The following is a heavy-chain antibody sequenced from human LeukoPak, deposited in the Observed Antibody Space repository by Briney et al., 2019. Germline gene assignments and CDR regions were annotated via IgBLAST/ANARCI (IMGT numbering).Heavy chain of an antibody. CDR1: GGSISSGGYY. V-gene: IGHV4-31*11. Sequence: MSSETLSLTCAVSGGSISSGGYYWSCIRQHQGKGLVWIGNIYYSGSTYYDPALKSRVTTSVDTSKNQYSLKLSSVTAADTAVYYCARDYYGSGTGYPNNWFDPWGQGTLVTVSS. CDR3: ARDYYGSGTGYPNNWFDP. D-gene: IGHD3-10*01. CDR2: IYYSGST. J-gene: IGHJ5*02.